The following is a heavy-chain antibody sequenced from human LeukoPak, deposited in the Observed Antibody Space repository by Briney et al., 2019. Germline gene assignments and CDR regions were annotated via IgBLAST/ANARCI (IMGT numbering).Heavy chain of an antibody. V-gene: IGHV4-39*01. Sequence: SETLSLTCSVPGGSISSSNYYWGWIRQPPGKGLEWIGSIYYSGSTYYNPSLKSRVTISVDTSKNQFSLKLSSVTAADTAVYYCAIHAATLGWFDPWGQGTLVTVSS. CDR1: GGSISSSNYY. CDR2: IYYSGST. CDR3: AIHAATLGWFDP. D-gene: IGHD2-15*01. J-gene: IGHJ5*02.